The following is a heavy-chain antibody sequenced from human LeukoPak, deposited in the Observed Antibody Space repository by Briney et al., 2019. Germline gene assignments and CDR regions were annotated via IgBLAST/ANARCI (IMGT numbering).Heavy chain of an antibody. CDR3: ARDADTAMVTYYYYGMDV. J-gene: IGHJ6*02. V-gene: IGHV3-23*01. CDR2: ISGSDGST. Sequence: GGSLRLSCAASGFTFSSYAMSWVRQAPGKGLEWVSAISGSDGSTFYADSVKGRFTISRDNAKNSLYLQMNSLRAEDTAVYYCARDADTAMVTYYYYGMDVWGQGTTVTVSS. CDR1: GFTFSSYA. D-gene: IGHD5-18*01.